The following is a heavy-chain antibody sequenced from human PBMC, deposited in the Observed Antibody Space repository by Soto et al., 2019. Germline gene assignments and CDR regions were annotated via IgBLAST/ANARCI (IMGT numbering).Heavy chain of an antibody. V-gene: IGHV3-21*06. Sequence: EVQLVESGGGLVKPGGSLRLSCATSGFTFSSFDMDWVRQAPGKGLEWVSSIHRASTYIYYADSVRGRFTFSRDNAKSSLYLQMNSLTVEDTAVYYCARRAVTTYHFFDYWGQGALVTVSS. CDR1: GFTFSSFD. J-gene: IGHJ4*02. D-gene: IGHD4-17*01. CDR2: IHRASTYI. CDR3: ARRAVTTYHFFDY.